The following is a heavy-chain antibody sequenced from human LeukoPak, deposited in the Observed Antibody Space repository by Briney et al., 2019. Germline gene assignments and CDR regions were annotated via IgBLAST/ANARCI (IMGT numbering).Heavy chain of an antibody. CDR2: INQHGGDT. J-gene: IGHJ4*02. V-gene: IGHV3-7*01. Sequence: TGGSLRLSCEASGLTFSTSTMHWVRQAPGKGLEWVANINQHGGDTDYVDSVKGRFTISRDNAKNSVYLQMNSVRAEDMAVYYCAKDRMRYIDSSGYLLDYWGQGTLVTVSS. CDR1: GLTFSTST. D-gene: IGHD3-22*01. CDR3: AKDRMRYIDSSGYLLDY.